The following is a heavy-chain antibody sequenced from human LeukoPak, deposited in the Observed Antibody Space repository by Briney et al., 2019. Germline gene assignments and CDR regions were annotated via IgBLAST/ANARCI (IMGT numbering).Heavy chain of an antibody. CDR2: IGGSVGST. D-gene: IGHD1-26*01. J-gene: IGHJ4*02. CDR1: GFTFSSYA. Sequence: PGGSLRLSCAASGFTFSSYAMSWVRQAPGKGLEWVSAIGGSVGSTYYADSVKGRFTISRDNSKNTLYLQMNSLRAEDTAVYYCAKAGSIRFDYWGQGTLVTVSS. V-gene: IGHV3-23*01. CDR3: AKAGSIRFDY.